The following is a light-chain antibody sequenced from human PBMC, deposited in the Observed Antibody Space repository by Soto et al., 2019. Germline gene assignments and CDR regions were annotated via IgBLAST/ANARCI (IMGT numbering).Light chain of an antibody. CDR1: QSVSRSF. CDR2: GAS. CDR3: QQYGSSRLT. Sequence: EIVLTQAPGTLSLSPGERVTLSCRASQSVSRSFLTWYQQKPGQAPRLLIYGASCRATGIPDRFSGSGSGTDFTLTISRLEPEDFAVYDCQQYGSSRLTFGGGTKVEIK. V-gene: IGKV3-20*01. J-gene: IGKJ4*01.